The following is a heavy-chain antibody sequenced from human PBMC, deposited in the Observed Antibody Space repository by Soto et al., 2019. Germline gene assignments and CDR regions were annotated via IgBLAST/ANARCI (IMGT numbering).Heavy chain of an antibody. CDR2: IRGSAGNA. V-gene: IGHV3-23*01. Sequence: EVQLLESGGGLVQPGGSLRLSCAGTGFTFSSYGMSWVRQAPRKGLEWVSTIRGSAGNANYAESVKGRFTISRDDSTNAVHLQMNSLRPDDTAVYYCAKHLWFGESVFDPWGQGTLVVVSS. J-gene: IGHJ5*02. D-gene: IGHD3-10*01. CDR1: GFTFSSYG. CDR3: AKHLWFGESVFDP.